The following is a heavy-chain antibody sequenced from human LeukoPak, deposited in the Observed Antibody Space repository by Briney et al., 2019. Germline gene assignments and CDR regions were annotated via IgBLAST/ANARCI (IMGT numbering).Heavy chain of an antibody. Sequence: GGSLRLSCAASGFTFSSYAMHWVRQAPGKGLEWVAVISYDGSNKYYADSVKGRFTISRDNSKNTLYLQMNSLRAEDTAVYYCAKDDTTPYYYDSSGVHWGQGTLVTVSS. J-gene: IGHJ1*01. CDR1: GFTFSSYA. CDR3: AKDDTTPYYYDSSGVH. CDR2: ISYDGSNK. D-gene: IGHD3-22*01. V-gene: IGHV3-30*04.